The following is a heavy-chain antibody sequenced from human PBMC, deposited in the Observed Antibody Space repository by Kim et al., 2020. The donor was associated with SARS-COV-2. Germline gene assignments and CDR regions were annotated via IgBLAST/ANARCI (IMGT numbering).Heavy chain of an antibody. CDR2: ISYDGTNT. J-gene: IGHJ6*03. CDR3: ARSFDHLGFYYYIDV. Sequence: GGSLRLSCAASGFTFNSYAMHWVRQASGKGLEWVTLISYDGTNTFYADSVKGRFTISRDNSKNTVYLQMNNLRAEDTAMYYCARSFDHLGFYYYIDVWG. CDR1: GFTFNSYA. D-gene: IGHD7-27*01. V-gene: IGHV3-30-3*01.